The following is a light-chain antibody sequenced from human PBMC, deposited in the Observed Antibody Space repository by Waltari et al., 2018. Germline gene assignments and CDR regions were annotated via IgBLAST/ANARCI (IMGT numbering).Light chain of an antibody. CDR3: QSYGSDWV. J-gene: IGLJ3*02. CDR1: SSNTGAGFA. Sequence: QSVLTQPPSVSGAPVQRVTISCTGSSSNTGAGFAVHWYQQLPGTAPKLLIYGNNNRPSGVPDRFSGSKSGTSASLAITGLQAEDEADYYCQSYGSDWVFGGGTKLTVL. V-gene: IGLV1-40*01. CDR2: GNN.